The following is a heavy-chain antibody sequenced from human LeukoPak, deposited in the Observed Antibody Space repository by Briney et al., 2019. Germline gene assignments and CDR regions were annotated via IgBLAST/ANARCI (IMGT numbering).Heavy chain of an antibody. Sequence: GGALRLSRAGAGISITDHPMGWGRPAPGEGVEWICRSATPKPNSCTTQYAASARGRFTISRDDSQNSLYLQLNSLKTEDTAVYYCVRVVTTGSGWYHFDNWGLGTLVTVSS. D-gene: IGHD6-13*01. CDR2: SATPKPNSCTT. CDR1: GISITDHP. CDR3: VRVVTTGSGWYHFDN. J-gene: IGHJ4*02. V-gene: IGHV3-72*01.